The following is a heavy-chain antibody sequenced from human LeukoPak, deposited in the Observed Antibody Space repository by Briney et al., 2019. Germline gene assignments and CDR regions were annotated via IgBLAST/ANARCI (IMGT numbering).Heavy chain of an antibody. CDR3: ARLGYSYGSLNFDY. CDR1: GGSVSSSSYY. V-gene: IGHV4-39*01. J-gene: IGHJ4*02. Sequence: SETLSLTCIVSGGSVSSSSYYWGWIRQPPGKGLEWIGDIYYSGSTYYNPSLKSRVTISVDTSKNQFSLKLSSVTAADTAVYYCARLGYSYGSLNFDYWGQGTLVTVSS. CDR2: IYYSGST. D-gene: IGHD5-18*01.